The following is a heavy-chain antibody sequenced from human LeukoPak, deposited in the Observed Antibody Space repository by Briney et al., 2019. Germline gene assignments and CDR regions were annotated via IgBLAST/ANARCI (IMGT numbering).Heavy chain of an antibody. J-gene: IGHJ4*02. V-gene: IGHV3-23*01. Sequence: GGTLRLSCAASGFTFSSYGMSWVRQAPGKGLELVSAISGSGGSTYYADSVKGRFTISRDNSKNTLYLQMNSLRAEDTAVYYCAKKGRYYGFSAYYFDYWGQGTLVTVSS. CDR1: GFTFSSYG. CDR2: ISGSGGST. D-gene: IGHD3-10*01. CDR3: AKKGRYYGFSAYYFDY.